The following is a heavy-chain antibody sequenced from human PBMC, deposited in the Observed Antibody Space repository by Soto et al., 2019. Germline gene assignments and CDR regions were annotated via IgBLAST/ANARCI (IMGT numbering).Heavy chain of an antibody. J-gene: IGHJ4*02. V-gene: IGHV1-69*02. Sequence: SVKVSCKASGGTFSSYTISCVRQAPGQGLERMGRIIPILGIANYAQKFQGRVTITADKSTSTAYMELSSLRSEDTAVYYCARHKERGGNDNSWLLPPEYWGQGTLVTVSS. CDR3: ARHKERGGNDNSWLLPPEY. CDR2: IIPILGIA. D-gene: IGHD6-13*01. CDR1: GGTFSSYT.